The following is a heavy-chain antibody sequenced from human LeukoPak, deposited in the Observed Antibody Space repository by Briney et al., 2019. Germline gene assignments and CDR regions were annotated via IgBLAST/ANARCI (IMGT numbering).Heavy chain of an antibody. CDR2: IRYDGSNK. D-gene: IGHD3-10*01. V-gene: IGHV3-30*02. Sequence: QPGGSLRLSCAASGFTFSSYGMHWVRQAPGKGLEWVAFIRYDGSNKYYADSVKGRFTISRDNSKNTLYLQMNSLRAEDTAVYYCAKNMVRGVIPVYYYYMDVWGKGTTVTISS. CDR1: GFTFSSYG. J-gene: IGHJ6*03. CDR3: AKNMVRGVIPVYYYYMDV.